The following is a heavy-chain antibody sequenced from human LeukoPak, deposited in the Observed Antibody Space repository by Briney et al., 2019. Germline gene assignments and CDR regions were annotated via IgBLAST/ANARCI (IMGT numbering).Heavy chain of an antibody. Sequence: GGSLRLSCAASGFTFSSYAMSWVRQAPGKGLEWVSAISGSGGSTYYADSVKGRFTISRDNSKNTLYLQMNSLRAEDTAVYYCAKDRARAQCLEENDYWGQGTLVTVSS. D-gene: IGHD6-19*01. CDR3: AKDRARAQCLEENDY. V-gene: IGHV3-23*01. CDR2: ISGSGGST. CDR1: GFTFSSYA. J-gene: IGHJ4*02.